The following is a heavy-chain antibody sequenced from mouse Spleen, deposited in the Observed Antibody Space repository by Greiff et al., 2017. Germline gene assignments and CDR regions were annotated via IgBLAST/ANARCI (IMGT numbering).Heavy chain of an antibody. CDR2: INPGSGGT. D-gene: IGHD3-1*01. J-gene: IGHJ2*01. Sequence: LVESGAELVRPGTSVKVSCKASGYAFTNYLIEWVKQRPGQGLEWIGVINPGSGGTNYNEKFKGKATLTADKSSSTAYMQLSSLTSDDSAVYFCARQLGPGYFDYWGQGTTLTVSS. CDR1: GYAFTNYL. V-gene: IGHV1-54*01. CDR3: ARQLGPGYFDY.